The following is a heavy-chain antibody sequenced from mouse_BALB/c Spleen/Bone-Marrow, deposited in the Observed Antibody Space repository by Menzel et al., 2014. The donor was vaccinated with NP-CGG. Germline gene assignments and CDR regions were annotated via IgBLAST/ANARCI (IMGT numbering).Heavy chain of an antibody. Sequence: EVQLQESGAELVKPGASVKLSCTASGFNIKDTYMHWVKQRPEQGLEWIGRIDPANGNTKYDPKFQGKATITADTSSDTAYLQLSSLTSEDTAVYYCARTAPENFDYWGQGTTLTVSS. CDR3: ARTAPENFDY. CDR2: IDPANGNT. D-gene: IGHD1-2*01. J-gene: IGHJ2*01. V-gene: IGHV14-3*02. CDR1: GFNIKDTY.